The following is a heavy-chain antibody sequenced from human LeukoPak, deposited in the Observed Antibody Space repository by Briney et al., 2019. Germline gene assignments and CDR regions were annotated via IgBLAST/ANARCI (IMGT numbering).Heavy chain of an antibody. CDR1: GGSISPYY. CDR2: IYYSGST. V-gene: IGHV4-59*08. Sequence: PSETLSLTCTASGGSISPYYWSWIRQPPGKGLEWIGYIYYSGSTNYNPSLKSRVTISVDTSKNQFSLKLNSVTAADTAMYYCARHGGGGESYPRVFDYWGRGNLVTVSS. CDR3: ARHGGGGESYPRVFDY. J-gene: IGHJ4*02. D-gene: IGHD1-26*01.